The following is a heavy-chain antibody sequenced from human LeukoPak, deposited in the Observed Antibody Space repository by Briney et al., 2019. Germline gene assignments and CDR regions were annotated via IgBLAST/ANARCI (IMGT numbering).Heavy chain of an antibody. CDR2: LRGNGDT. V-gene: IGHV3-23*01. J-gene: IGHJ4*02. CDR3: AKASWVSNVDAVL. CDR1: GFTFSTYA. Sequence: GGSLTLSCVASGFTFSTYAMSWVREAPARGLEWVSSLRGNGDTFYAESVKGRFTLSRDESRNMVFLHLNKLRVEDTAIYYRAKASWVSNVDAVLWGQGTVVTVSS. D-gene: IGHD1-1*01.